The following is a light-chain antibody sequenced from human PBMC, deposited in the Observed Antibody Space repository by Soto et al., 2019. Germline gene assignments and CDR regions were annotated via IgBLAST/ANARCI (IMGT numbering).Light chain of an antibody. CDR3: QQYNSYSYT. CDR1: QSISSW. CDR2: DAS. V-gene: IGKV1-5*01. J-gene: IGKJ2*01. Sequence: DIQMTQSPSTLSASVGDRVTSTCRASQSISSWLAWYQQKPGKAPKLLIYDASSLESGVPSRFSGSGSGTEFTLTISSLQPDDFATDYCQQYNSYSYTFGQGTKLEIK.